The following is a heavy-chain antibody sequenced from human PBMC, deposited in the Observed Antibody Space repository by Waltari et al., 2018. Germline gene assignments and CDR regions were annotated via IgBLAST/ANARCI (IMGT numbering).Heavy chain of an antibody. CDR3: ARDYCDRTNCHGMDV. J-gene: IGHJ6*02. CDR1: EFTFSSYA. D-gene: IGHD3-22*01. CDR2: ISYNERNI. V-gene: IGHV3-30*04. Sequence: QVQLVESGGGVVQPGRSLRLSCAASEFTFSSYAMHWVRQAPGKGLGGVAVISYNERNIYYEDSVKGRFTISRDNSKKMLYLQMNSLRGEDTAVYYCARDYCDRTNCHGMDVWGQGP.